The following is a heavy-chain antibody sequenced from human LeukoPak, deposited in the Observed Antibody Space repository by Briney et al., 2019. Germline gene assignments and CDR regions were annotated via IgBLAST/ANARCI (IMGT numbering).Heavy chain of an antibody. Sequence: GGSLRLSCAASGFTFSSYAMHWVRQAPGKGLEYVSAISSNGGSTYYADSVKGRFTISRDNSKNTLYLQMSSLRAEDTAVYHCVKPHDYGGNSYYFDYWGQGTLVTVSS. CDR1: GFTFSSYA. CDR2: ISSNGGST. V-gene: IGHV3-64D*06. D-gene: IGHD4-23*01. J-gene: IGHJ4*02. CDR3: VKPHDYGGNSYYFDY.